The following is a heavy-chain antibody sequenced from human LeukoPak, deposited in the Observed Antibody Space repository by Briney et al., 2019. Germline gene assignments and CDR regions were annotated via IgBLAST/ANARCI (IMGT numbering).Heavy chain of an antibody. Sequence: GGSLRLSCVTSGLTFTNHGFRWLRQAAGKGLEWVAFVRNDGFDTYHSNSVKGRFSISRDDSRNTVYLQMNSLTAEDTALYYCARDRGKDYFGDWGQGTQVTVSS. CDR2: VRNDGFDT. J-gene: IGHJ4*02. D-gene: IGHD4-23*01. CDR3: ARDRGKDYFGD. CDR1: GLTFTNHG. V-gene: IGHV3-30*02.